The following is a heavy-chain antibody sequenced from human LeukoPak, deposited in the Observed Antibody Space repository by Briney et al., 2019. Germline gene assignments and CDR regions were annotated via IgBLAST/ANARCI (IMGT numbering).Heavy chain of an antibody. CDR1: GGSISNTNW. J-gene: IGHJ2*01. V-gene: IGHV4-4*02. D-gene: IGHD6-19*01. CDR2: VNLQGST. Sequence: PSETLSLTCGVSGGSISNTNWWTWVRQPPGKGLEWIGEVNLQGSTNYNPSLKSRVAISVDTSKNQFSLKLSSVTAADTAVYYCARRRGAVGDFDLWGRGTLVTVSS. CDR3: ARRRGAVGDFDL.